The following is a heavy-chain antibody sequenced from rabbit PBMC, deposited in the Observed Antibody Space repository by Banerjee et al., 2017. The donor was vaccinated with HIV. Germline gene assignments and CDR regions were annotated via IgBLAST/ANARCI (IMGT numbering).Heavy chain of an antibody. Sequence: QLKESGGGLVQPGGSLKLSCKASGFDFSSYYMSWVRQAPGKGLEWIGYIDPVFGSTYYASWVNGRFTSSSHNAQNTLYLHLNSLTAADTATYFCARDRGIPYSYDDYGFNLWGPGTLVTVS. D-gene: IGHD2-1*01. CDR2: IDPVFGST. V-gene: IGHV1S7*01. CDR1: GFDFSSYY. J-gene: IGHJ4*01. CDR3: ARDRGIPYSYDDYGFNL.